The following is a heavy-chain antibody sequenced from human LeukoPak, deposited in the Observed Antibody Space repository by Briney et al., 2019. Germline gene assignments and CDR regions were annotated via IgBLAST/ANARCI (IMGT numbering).Heavy chain of an antibody. CDR3: ARDRRNNWFDP. CDR1: GGSISSGDYY. CDR2: IYYSGST. Sequence: PSQTLSLTCTVSGGSISSGDYYWSWIRQPPGKGLEWIGYIYYSGSTNYNPSLKSRVTISVDTSKNQFSLKLSSVTAADTAVYYCARDRRNNWFDPWGQGTLVTVSS. J-gene: IGHJ5*02. V-gene: IGHV4-61*08.